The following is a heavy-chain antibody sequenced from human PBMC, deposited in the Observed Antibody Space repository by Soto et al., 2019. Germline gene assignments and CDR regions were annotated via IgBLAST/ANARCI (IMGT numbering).Heavy chain of an antibody. CDR1: GGSISSGGYY. J-gene: IGHJ3*02. CDR3: ARVVVAAGDAFDI. Sequence: SETLSLTCTVSGGSISSGGYYWSWIRQHPGKGLEWIGYIYYSGSTYYNPSLKSRVTISVDTPKNQFSLKLSSVTAADTAVYYCARVVVAAGDAFDIWGQGTMVTVS. V-gene: IGHV4-31*03. D-gene: IGHD2-15*01. CDR2: IYYSGST.